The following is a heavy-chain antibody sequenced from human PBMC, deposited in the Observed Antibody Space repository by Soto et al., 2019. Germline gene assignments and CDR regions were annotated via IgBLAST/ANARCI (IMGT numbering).Heavy chain of an antibody. Sequence: QVRLQESGPGLVMASETLSLTCSVSGDSIGDTVHYGGWVRQPPGKGLEWIGHMFYRGDTFYNPSLKSRVTISVDKSKNQFSLSLTSVTAADTAVYYCVRPLENFGDLLPNWFDPWGQGTLVTVSS. D-gene: IGHD3-10*01. J-gene: IGHJ5*02. CDR3: VRPLENFGDLLPNWFDP. V-gene: IGHV4-39*01. CDR2: MFYRGDT. CDR1: GDSIGDTVHY.